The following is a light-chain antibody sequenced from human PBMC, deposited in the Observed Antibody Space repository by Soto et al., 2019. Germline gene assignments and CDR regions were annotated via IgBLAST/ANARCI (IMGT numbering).Light chain of an antibody. V-gene: IGKV3-20*01. Sequence: EIVLTQSPGTLSLSPGERATLSCRASQSVSSSYLAWYQQKPGQAPRLLIYGASSRATGIPDRFSGGGSGTDFTLTISRLEPEDFAVYYCQQYGSSFFTFGGGTKVEIK. J-gene: IGKJ4*01. CDR2: GAS. CDR1: QSVSSSY. CDR3: QQYGSSFFT.